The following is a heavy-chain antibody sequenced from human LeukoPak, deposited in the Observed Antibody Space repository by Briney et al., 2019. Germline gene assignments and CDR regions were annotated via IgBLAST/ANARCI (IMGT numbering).Heavy chain of an antibody. CDR2: ITSSSSYI. Sequence: GGSLRLSCAASGFTFSRYSINWVRQAPGRGLEWVSSITSSSSYIYYADSVNGRFTISRDNAKNSLYLQMNSLRAEDTAVYYCARTFVVVTAEDAFDIWGQGTMVTVSS. CDR1: GFTFSRYS. CDR3: ARTFVVVTAEDAFDI. V-gene: IGHV3-21*01. J-gene: IGHJ3*02. D-gene: IGHD2-21*02.